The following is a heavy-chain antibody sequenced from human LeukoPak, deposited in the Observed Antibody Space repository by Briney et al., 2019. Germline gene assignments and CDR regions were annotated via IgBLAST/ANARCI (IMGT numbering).Heavy chain of an antibody. J-gene: IGHJ4*02. Sequence: GGSLRLSCAASGFTFSDYYMNWIRQAPGKGLELVSYISMSGSTIYYADSVKGRFTISRDNANSSLNLQMNSLRAEDTAVYYCARGGNSLGRFDYWGQGTLVTVSS. D-gene: IGHD1-1*01. V-gene: IGHV3-11*04. CDR1: GFTFSDYY. CDR3: ARGGNSLGRFDY. CDR2: ISMSGSTI.